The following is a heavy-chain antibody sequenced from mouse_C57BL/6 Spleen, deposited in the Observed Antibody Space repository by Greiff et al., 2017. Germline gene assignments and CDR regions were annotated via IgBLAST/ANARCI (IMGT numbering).Heavy chain of an antibody. CDR1: GFTFSDYY. CDR2: INYDGSST. Sequence: EVMLVESEGGLVQPGSSMKLSCTASGFTFSDYYMAWVRQVPEKGLEWVANINYDGSSTYYLDSLKSRFIISRDNAKNILYLQMSSLKSEDTATYYCARDYGSSYFDYWGQGTTLTVSS. J-gene: IGHJ2*01. V-gene: IGHV5-16*01. D-gene: IGHD1-1*01. CDR3: ARDYGSSYFDY.